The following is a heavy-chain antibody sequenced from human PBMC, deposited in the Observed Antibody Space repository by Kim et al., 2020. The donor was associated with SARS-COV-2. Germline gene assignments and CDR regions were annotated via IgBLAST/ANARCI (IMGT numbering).Heavy chain of an antibody. Sequence: NTTYAQKFRGRVTITRDTTASTAYMELSSLRSEDTAVYYCARGSGWAFDYWGQGTLVTVAS. D-gene: IGHD6-19*01. J-gene: IGHJ4*02. CDR3: ARGSGWAFDY. V-gene: IGHV1-3*01. CDR2: NT.